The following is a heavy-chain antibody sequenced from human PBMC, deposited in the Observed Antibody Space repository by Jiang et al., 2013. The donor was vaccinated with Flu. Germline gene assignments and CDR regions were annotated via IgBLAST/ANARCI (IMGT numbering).Heavy chain of an antibody. V-gene: IGHV1-69*04. CDR2: IIPIPALT. Sequence: GAEVKKPGSSVKVSCEVSGDTLTSFAISWVRQAPGQGLEWMGGIIPIPALTDYAQSFQGRVTITADKVANIAYMELNNLTSEDTAVYFCARGKDYFDSSGYHYWCEYWGQGTLVTVSS. D-gene: IGHD3-22*01. CDR1: GDTLTSFA. CDR3: ARGKDYFDSSGYHYWCEY. J-gene: IGHJ4*02.